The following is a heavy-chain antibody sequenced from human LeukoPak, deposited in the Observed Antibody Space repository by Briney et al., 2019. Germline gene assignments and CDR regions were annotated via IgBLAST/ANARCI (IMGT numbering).Heavy chain of an antibody. CDR2: INPRSGGT. J-gene: IGHJ4*02. V-gene: IGHV1-2*02. CDR3: ARLVRSGTGYDPPTY. Sequence: ASVTVSCTASGYTFTDYYIHWLRQAPGEGGEGMGWINPRSGGTDYAQKFQDRVAMTRDTSISTVYMDLRWLRSDDTAVYYCARLVRSGTGYDPPTYWGQGSLVTVSS. CDR1: GYTFTDYY. D-gene: IGHD5-12*01.